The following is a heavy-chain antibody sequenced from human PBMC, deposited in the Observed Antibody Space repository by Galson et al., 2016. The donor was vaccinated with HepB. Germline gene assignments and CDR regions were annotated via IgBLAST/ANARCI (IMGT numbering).Heavy chain of an antibody. V-gene: IGHV3-23*01. D-gene: IGHD6-13*01. CDR1: GFTFSSYA. J-gene: IGHJ3*02. Sequence: SLRLSCAASGFTFSSYAMSWVRQAPGKGLEWVSAISGSGGSTYYADSVKGRFTISRDNDKNSLHLQMYILRAEDTALYYCARGRGSNWRDAFDIWGQGTMVTVSS. CDR2: ISGSGGST. CDR3: ARGRGSNWRDAFDI.